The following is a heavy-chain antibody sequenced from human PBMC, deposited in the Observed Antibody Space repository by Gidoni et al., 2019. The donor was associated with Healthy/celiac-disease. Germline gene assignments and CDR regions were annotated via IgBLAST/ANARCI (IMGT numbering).Heavy chain of an antibody. CDR3: ATVDTAMGFDY. V-gene: IGHV3-30*03. CDR1: GFTFSSYG. Sequence: QVQLVESGGGVVQPGRSLRLSCAASGFTFSSYGMHGVRQAPGKGLEWVAVISYDGSNKYYADSVKGRFTISRDNSKNTLYLQMNSLRAEDTAVYYCATVDTAMGFDYWGQGTLVTVSS. J-gene: IGHJ4*02. D-gene: IGHD5-18*01. CDR2: ISYDGSNK.